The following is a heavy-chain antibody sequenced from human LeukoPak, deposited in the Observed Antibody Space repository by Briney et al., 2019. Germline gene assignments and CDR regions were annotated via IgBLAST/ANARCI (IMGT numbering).Heavy chain of an antibody. Sequence: GGSLRLSCAASGFTFSSYSMNWVRQAPGKGLEWVSYISSSSSTIYYADSVKGRFTISRDNAKNSLYLQMNSLRAEDTAVYYCARDPIQITGDLPHYFDYWGQGTLVTVSS. CDR2: ISSSSSTI. V-gene: IGHV3-48*01. D-gene: IGHD7-27*01. CDR3: ARDPIQITGDLPHYFDY. CDR1: GFTFSSYS. J-gene: IGHJ4*02.